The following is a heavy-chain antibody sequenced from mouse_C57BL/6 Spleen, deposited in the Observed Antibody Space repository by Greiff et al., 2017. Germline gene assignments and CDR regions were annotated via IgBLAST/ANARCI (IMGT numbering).Heavy chain of an antibody. CDR2: INPNNGGT. D-gene: IGHD1-1*01. CDR3: ARRYGYWYFDV. J-gene: IGHJ1*03. CDR1: GYTFTDYN. V-gene: IGHV1-18*01. Sequence: VQLQQSGPELVKPGASVKISCKASGYTFTDYNMDWVKQSHGKSLEWIGDINPNNGGTIYNQKFKGKATLTVDKSSSTAYMELRSLTSEDTAVYYCARRYGYWYFDVWGTGTTVTVSS.